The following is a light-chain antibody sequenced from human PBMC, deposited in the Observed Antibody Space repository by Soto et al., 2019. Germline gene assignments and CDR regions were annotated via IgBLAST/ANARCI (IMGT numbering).Light chain of an antibody. CDR3: QSYDGRLSGYV. Sequence: QSALTQPASVSGSPGQSITISCTGTSSDVGGYNYVSWYQQHPGKAPKLMIYEVSNRPSGVSNRFSGSKSGNTASLTISGLQAEDEADYYCQSYDGRLSGYVFGTGTKVTVL. V-gene: IGLV2-14*01. J-gene: IGLJ1*01. CDR1: SSDVGGYNY. CDR2: EVS.